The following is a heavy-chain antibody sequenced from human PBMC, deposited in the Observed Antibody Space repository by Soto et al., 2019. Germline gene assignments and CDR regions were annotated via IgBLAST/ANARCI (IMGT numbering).Heavy chain of an antibody. V-gene: IGHV4-34*01. D-gene: IGHD1-20*01. Sequence: PSETLSLTCAVYGGSFSGYYWSWIRQPPGKGLEWIGEINHSGSTNYIPSLKSRVTMSVDTSKNQFSLKLSSVTAADTAVYYCASQSITGTGAAADAFDIWGQGTMVTVSS. CDR1: GGSFSGYY. J-gene: IGHJ3*02. CDR3: ASQSITGTGAAADAFDI. CDR2: INHSGST.